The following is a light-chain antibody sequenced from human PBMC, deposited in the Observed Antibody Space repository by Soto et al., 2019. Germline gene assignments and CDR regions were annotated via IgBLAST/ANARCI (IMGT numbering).Light chain of an antibody. CDR1: QSLVYSDGNTY. CDR3: MQGTHPYS. CDR2: KVS. Sequence: DVVMTQSPLSLPVTLGQPASISCRSSQSLVYSDGNTYLSWFQQRPGQSPRRLIYKVSNRDSGVPDRFSGSGSGTEFTLKISRLEAEDVGVYYCMQGTHPYSFGQGNKLEIK. J-gene: IGKJ2*03. V-gene: IGKV2-30*01.